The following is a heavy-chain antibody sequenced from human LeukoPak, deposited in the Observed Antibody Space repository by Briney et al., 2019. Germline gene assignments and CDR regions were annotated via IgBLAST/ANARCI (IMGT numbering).Heavy chain of an antibody. CDR3: ARGSRSFDWLRSYFDF. CDR1: GYTFTDYY. V-gene: IGHV1-69-2*01. J-gene: IGHJ4*02. CDR2: VDPEDTET. D-gene: IGHD3-9*01. Sequence: ASVKVSCKASGYTFTDYYIHWVQQAPGKGLEWLGRVDPEDTETIYARKFQGRVTITADTSTDTAYLDLTSVRSEDTAVYYCARGSRSFDWLRSYFDFWGQGTLVTVPS.